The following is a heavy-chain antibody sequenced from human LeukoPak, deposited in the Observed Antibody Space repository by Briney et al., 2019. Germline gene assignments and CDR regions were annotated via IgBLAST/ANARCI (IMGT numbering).Heavy chain of an antibody. CDR3: ARGGGLDV. J-gene: IGHJ6*02. CDR2: INHNGNVN. CDR1: GFTFSSYW. D-gene: IGHD3-16*01. V-gene: IGHV3-7*03. Sequence: GGSQRLSCAASGFTFSSYWMNWARQAPGKGLEWVASINHNGNVNYYVDSVKGRFTISRDNAKNSLYLQMSNLRAEDTAVYLCARGGGLDVWGQGATVTVSS.